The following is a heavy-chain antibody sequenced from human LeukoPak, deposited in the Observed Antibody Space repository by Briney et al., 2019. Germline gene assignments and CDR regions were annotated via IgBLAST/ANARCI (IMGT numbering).Heavy chain of an antibody. J-gene: IGHJ4*02. D-gene: IGHD3-9*01. CDR1: GGSFSGYY. CDR2: INHSGST. V-gene: IGHV4-34*01. CDR3: ARHGGGLRYFDWLTTYYFDY. Sequence: SETLSLTCAVYGGSFSGYYWSWIRQPPGKGLEWIGEINHSGSTNYNPSLKSRVTISVDTSKNQFSLKLSSVTAADTAVYYCARHGGGLRYFDWLTTYYFDYWGQGTLVTVSS.